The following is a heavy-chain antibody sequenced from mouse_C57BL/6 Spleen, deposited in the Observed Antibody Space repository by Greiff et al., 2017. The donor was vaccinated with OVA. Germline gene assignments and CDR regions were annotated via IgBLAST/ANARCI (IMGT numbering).Heavy chain of an antibody. CDR3: ARDYDGTFAY. V-gene: IGHV1-55*01. CDR1: GYTFTSYW. CDR2: IYPGSGST. Sequence: QVQLKQSGAELVKPGASVKMSCKASGYTFTSYWITWVKQRPGQGLEWIGDIYPGSGSTNYNEKFKSKATLTVDTSSSTAYMQLSSLTSEDSAVYYCARDYDGTFAYWGQGTLVTVSA. J-gene: IGHJ3*01. D-gene: IGHD2-4*01.